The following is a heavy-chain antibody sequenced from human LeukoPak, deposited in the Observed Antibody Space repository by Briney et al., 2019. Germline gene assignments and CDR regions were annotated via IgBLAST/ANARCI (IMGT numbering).Heavy chain of an antibody. V-gene: IGHV4-61*02. CDR3: ARGPRPLIGYRYYYYMDV. J-gene: IGHJ6*03. Sequence: SETLSLTCTVSGGSISSGSYYWSWIRQPAGKGLEWIGRIYTSGSTNYNPSLKGRVTMSVDTSKNQFSLKLSSVTAADTAVYYCARGPRPLIGYRYYYYMDVWGKGTTVTISS. CDR2: IYTSGST. CDR1: GGSISSGSYY. D-gene: IGHD5-12*01.